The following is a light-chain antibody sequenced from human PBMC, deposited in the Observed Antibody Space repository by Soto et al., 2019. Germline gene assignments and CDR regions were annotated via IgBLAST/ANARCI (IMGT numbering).Light chain of an antibody. CDR2: LEGSGSY. J-gene: IGLJ3*02. CDR3: ETWDNNAGV. Sequence: QPVLTQSSSASASLGSSVTLTCTLSSGHSSFIIAWHQQYPGKAPRYLMELEGSGSYNKGSGVPDRFSGSSSGADRYLTISNLQFEDEADYYCETWDNNAGVFGGGTKVTVL. V-gene: IGLV4-60*02. CDR1: SGHSSFI.